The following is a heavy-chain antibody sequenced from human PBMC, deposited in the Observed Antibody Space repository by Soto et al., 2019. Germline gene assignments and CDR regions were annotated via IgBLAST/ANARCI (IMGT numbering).Heavy chain of an antibody. D-gene: IGHD2-2*01. CDR3: ARDRDYCSGTGCLLTYFMDV. CDR2: TSSDGRNS. Sequence: GGSLRLSCAASGFIFSPYGMYWVRQAPGKGLEWVAVTSSDGRNSYYAESVKGRFTISRDNSKNTLYLQMDSLRAEDTAVYYCARDRDYCSGTGCLLTYFMDVWGKGTTVTVSS. CDR1: GFIFSPYG. V-gene: IGHV3-33*01. J-gene: IGHJ6*03.